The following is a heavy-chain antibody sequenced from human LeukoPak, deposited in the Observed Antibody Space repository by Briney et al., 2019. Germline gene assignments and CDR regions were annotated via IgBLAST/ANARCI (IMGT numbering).Heavy chain of an antibody. CDR3: ARGTYYYASGSSKRWFDP. J-gene: IGHJ5*02. CDR2: INHSGST. Sequence: PSETLSLTCTVSGGSISSYYWSWIRQPPGKGLEWIGEINHSGSTNYNPSLKSRVTISVDTSKNQFSLKLSSVTAADTAVYYCARGTYYYASGSSKRWFDPWGQGTLVTDSS. D-gene: IGHD3-10*01. CDR1: GGSISSYY. V-gene: IGHV4-34*01.